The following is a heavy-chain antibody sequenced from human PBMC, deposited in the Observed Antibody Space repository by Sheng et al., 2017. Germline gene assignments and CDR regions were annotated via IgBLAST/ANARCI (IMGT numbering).Heavy chain of an antibody. J-gene: IGHJ6*02. V-gene: IGHV3-48*03. CDR1: GFTFSSYE. Sequence: EVQLVESGGGLVQPGGSLRLSCAASGFTFSSYEMNWVRQAPGKGLEWVSYISNSGSTIYYTDSVKGRFTISRDNAKNSLYLQMNSLRGEDTAVYYCARDTTKWGDMDVWGQGTSVTVSS. CDR2: ISNSGSTI. D-gene: IGHD1-26*01. CDR3: ARDTTKWGDMDV.